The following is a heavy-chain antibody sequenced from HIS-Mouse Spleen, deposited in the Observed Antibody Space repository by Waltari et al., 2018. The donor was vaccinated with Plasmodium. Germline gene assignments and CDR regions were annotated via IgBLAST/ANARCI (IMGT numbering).Heavy chain of an antibody. V-gene: IGHV3-7*01. D-gene: IGHD6-13*01. CDR2: RKQDGSEK. J-gene: IGHJ2*01. CDR3: ASSWYWYFDL. CDR1: GFTFSSYW. Sequence: EVQLVESGGGWVQPGGSLRLSCAASGFTFSSYWRSWVRQAPGKGLEWVANRKQDGSEKYYVDSVKGRFTISRDNAKNSLYLQMNSLRAEDTAVYYCASSWYWYFDLWGRGTLVTVSS.